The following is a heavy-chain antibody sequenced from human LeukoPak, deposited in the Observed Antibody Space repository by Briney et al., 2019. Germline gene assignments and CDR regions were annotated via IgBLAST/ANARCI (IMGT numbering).Heavy chain of an antibody. D-gene: IGHD2-2*01. CDR2: MYRDGTT. V-gene: IGHV3-66*02. CDR3: ARARIGVAGFFDY. CDR1: GFTVSSDY. J-gene: IGHJ4*02. Sequence: GGSLRLSCAASGFTVSSDYMSWVRQAPGKGLEWVSVMYRDGTTYYADSVKGRFTISRDNSKNTVYLQMNSLGAEDTAVYYCARARIGVAGFFDYWGQGTLVTVSS.